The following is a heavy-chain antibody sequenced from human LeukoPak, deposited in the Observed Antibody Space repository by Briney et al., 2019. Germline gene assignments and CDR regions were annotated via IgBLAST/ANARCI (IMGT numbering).Heavy chain of an antibody. V-gene: IGHV3-30*03. CDR3: AREASIVVRCSDY. D-gene: IGHD6-6*01. Sequence: GGSLRLSCAASGFTFSSYGMHWVRQAPGKGLEWVAVISYDGSNKYYADSVKGRFTISRDNSKNTLYLQMNSLRAEDTAVYYCAREASIVVRCSDYWGQGTLVTVSS. CDR1: GFTFSSYG. CDR2: ISYDGSNK. J-gene: IGHJ4*02.